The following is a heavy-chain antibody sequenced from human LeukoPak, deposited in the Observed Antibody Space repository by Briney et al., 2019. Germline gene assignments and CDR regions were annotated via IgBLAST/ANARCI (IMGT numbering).Heavy chain of an antibody. CDR2: INHSGST. V-gene: IGHV4-34*01. D-gene: IGHD6-13*01. CDR1: GESLSGYY. CDR3: ARGDIAAGGAPFDY. J-gene: IGHJ4*02. Sequence: SETLSLTCAVYGESLSGYYWSWIRQPPGRGLEWIGEINHSGSTSYSASLKSRVTISVDTSKNQFSLKLNSVTAADTAVYYCARGDIAAGGAPFDYWGQGTLVTVSS.